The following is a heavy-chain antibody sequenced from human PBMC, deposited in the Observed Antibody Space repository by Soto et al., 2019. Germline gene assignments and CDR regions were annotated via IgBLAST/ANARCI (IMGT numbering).Heavy chain of an antibody. J-gene: IGHJ4*02. Sequence: EVQLLESGGGLVQPGGSLRLSCAASGFTFSSYAMRLVRQAPVKGLEWVSAISASGGSTYYADSVKGRFTISRDNSKNTLYLQMNSLRAEDTAVYYCARRGSGSYYDYWGQGTLVTVSS. V-gene: IGHV3-23*01. CDR3: ARRGSGSYYDY. CDR2: ISASGGST. D-gene: IGHD1-26*01. CDR1: GFTFSSYA.